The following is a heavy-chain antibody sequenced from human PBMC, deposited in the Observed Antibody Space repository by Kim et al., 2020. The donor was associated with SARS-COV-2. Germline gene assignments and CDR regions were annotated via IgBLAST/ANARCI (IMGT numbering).Heavy chain of an antibody. CDR3: ARIRRLSSWGGVIDY. CDR1: GGSISSSSYY. Sequence: SETLSLTCIVSGGSISSSSYYWGWIRQPPGKGLEWIGSIYYSGSTYYNPSLKSRVTISVDTSKNQFSLKLSSVTAADTAVYYCARIRRLSSWGGVIDYWGQGTLVTVSS. V-gene: IGHV4-39*01. D-gene: IGHD6-13*01. J-gene: IGHJ4*02. CDR2: IYYSGST.